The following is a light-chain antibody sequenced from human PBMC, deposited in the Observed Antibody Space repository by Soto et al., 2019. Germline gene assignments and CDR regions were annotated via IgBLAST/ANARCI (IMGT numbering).Light chain of an antibody. J-gene: IGKJ4*01. CDR1: QCVSTN. CDR2: SAS. CDR3: QQFNNWPPLT. V-gene: IGKV3-15*01. Sequence: EVVMTQSPATLSVSPGERVTLSCRASQCVSTNLAWYQQKPGQAPRLLIYSASTRATGIPARFSGSGSGTEFTLTISSLQSEDFGVYYCQQFNNWPPLTFGGGTKVEIK.